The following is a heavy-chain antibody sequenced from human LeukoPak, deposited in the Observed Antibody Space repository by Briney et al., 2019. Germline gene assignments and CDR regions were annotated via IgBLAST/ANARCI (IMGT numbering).Heavy chain of an antibody. CDR1: GYTFTSYA. Sequence: ASVKVSCKASGYTFTSYAMNWVRQAPGQGLEWMGWINTNTGNPTYAQGFTGRFVFSLDTSVSTAYLQISSLKADDTAVYYCARDLSGEMATTYFDYWGQGTLVTVSS. CDR3: ARDLSGEMATTYFDY. J-gene: IGHJ4*02. D-gene: IGHD5-24*01. V-gene: IGHV7-4-1*02. CDR2: INTNTGNP.